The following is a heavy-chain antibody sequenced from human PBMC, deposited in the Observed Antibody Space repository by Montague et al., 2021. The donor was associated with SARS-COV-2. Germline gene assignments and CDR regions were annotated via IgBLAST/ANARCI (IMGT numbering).Heavy chain of an antibody. CDR3: ARGSGWMRNAFDI. V-gene: IGHV4-59*12. CDR1: GGSISSYY. Sequence: SETLSLTCTVSGGSISSYYWSWIRQPPGKGLEWIGYIYYSGSTNYNPSLKGRVTISVDTSKNQLSLKLSSVTAADTAVYYCARGSGWMRNAFDIWGQGTMVTVSS. CDR2: IYYSGST. J-gene: IGHJ3*02. D-gene: IGHD6-19*01.